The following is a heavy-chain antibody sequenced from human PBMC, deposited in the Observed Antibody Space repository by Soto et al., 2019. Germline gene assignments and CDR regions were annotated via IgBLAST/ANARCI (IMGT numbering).Heavy chain of an antibody. CDR1: GYTFTSYY. V-gene: IGHV1-2*04. CDR3: ARGMAHYDSSGYYYDY. Sequence: ASVKVSCKASGYTFTSYYMHWVRQAPGQGLEWMGWINPNSGGTNYAQKFQGWVTMTRDTSISTAYMELSRLRSDDTAVYYCARGMAHYDSSGYYYDYWGQGTLVTV. J-gene: IGHJ4*02. CDR2: INPNSGGT. D-gene: IGHD3-22*01.